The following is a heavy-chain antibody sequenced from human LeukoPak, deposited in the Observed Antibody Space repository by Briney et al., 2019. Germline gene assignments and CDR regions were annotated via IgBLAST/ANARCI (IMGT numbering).Heavy chain of an antibody. CDR1: GGSISSYY. CDR3: ARDLWFGELSD. Sequence: SETLSLTRTVSGGSISSYYWSWIRQPPGKGLEWIGYIYYSGSTNYNPSLKSRVTISVDTSKNQFSLKLSSVTAADTAVYYCARDLWFGELSDWGQGTLVTVSS. V-gene: IGHV4-59*01. J-gene: IGHJ4*02. CDR2: IYYSGST. D-gene: IGHD3-10*01.